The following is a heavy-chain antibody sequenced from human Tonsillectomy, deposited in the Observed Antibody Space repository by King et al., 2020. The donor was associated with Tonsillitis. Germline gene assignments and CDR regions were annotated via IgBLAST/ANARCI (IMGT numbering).Heavy chain of an antibody. V-gene: IGHV4-59*01. D-gene: IGHD6-19*01. J-gene: IGHJ4*02. CDR2: IYNSGST. CDR3: ARGEQWLGTPFDY. Sequence: VQLQESGPGLVKPSETLSLTCTVSGGSISGYYWSWIRQPPGKGLEWVGYIYNSGSTNYNPSLKSRVTISVDTSKNQFSLKVSSVTAADTAVYYCARGEQWLGTPFDYWGQGTLVTVSS. CDR1: GGSISGYY.